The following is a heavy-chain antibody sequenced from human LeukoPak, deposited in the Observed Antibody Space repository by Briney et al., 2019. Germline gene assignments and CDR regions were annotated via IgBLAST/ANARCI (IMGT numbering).Heavy chain of an antibody. J-gene: IGHJ3*02. Sequence: SETLSLTCTVSDGSFSSYSWNWIRQPPGRGLEWIGYIYYSGSTIYNPSLRSRVTISIDTSKNQFSLRLTSVTAADTAVYYCARLKARDAFDIWGQGTMVTVSS. CDR2: IYYSGST. CDR1: DGSFSSYS. V-gene: IGHV4-59*08. CDR3: ARLKARDAFDI.